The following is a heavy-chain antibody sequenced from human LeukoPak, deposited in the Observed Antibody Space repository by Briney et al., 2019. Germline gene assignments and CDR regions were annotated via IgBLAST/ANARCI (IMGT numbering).Heavy chain of an antibody. CDR2: IKQDGSEK. V-gene: IGHV3-7*03. Sequence: TGGSLRLSCVVCRFTFSNYWMSWVRQAPGKGLEWVANIKQDGSEKYYVDSVKGRFTTSRDNSKNTLYLQLNSLRGEDTAIYYCAKGDLVVLSRNYFDYWGQGTLVTVSS. J-gene: IGHJ4*02. CDR3: AKGDLVVLSRNYFDY. D-gene: IGHD3-22*01. CDR1: RFTFSNYW.